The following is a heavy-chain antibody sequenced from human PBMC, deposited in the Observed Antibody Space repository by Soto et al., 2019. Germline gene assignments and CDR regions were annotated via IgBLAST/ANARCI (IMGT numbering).Heavy chain of an antibody. D-gene: IGHD4-17*01. CDR1: GFTFSNAW. CDR2: IKSKTDGGTT. V-gene: IGHV3-15*01. Sequence: GGSLRLSCAASGFTFSNAWMSWVRQAPGKGLEWVGRIKSKTDGGTTDYAAPVKGRFTISRDDSKNTLYLQMNSLKTEDTAVYYCTPLLNDYGDYRDYWGQGTLVTVSS. CDR3: TPLLNDYGDYRDY. J-gene: IGHJ4*02.